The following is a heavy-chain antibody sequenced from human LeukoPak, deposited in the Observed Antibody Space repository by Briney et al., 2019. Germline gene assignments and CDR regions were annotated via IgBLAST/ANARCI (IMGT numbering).Heavy chain of an antibody. Sequence: SETLSLTCAVSGGSISSGGYSWSWIRQPPGKGLEWIGYIYHSGSTYYNPSLKSRVTISEDRSKDQFSLKLSSVTAADTAVYYCARGARDGYNYLHYWGQGTLVTVSS. CDR3: ARGARDGYNYLHY. D-gene: IGHD5-24*01. CDR1: GGSISSGGYS. V-gene: IGHV4-30-2*01. J-gene: IGHJ4*02. CDR2: IYHSGST.